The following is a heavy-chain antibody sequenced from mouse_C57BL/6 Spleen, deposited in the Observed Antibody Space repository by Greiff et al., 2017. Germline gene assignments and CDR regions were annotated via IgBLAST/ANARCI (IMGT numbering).Heavy chain of an antibody. CDR2: IYPGSGST. CDR3: ARSGVYGNYLAWFAY. CDR1: GYTFTSYW. Sequence: VQLQQPGAELVKPGASVKMSCKASGYTFTSYWITWVKQRPGQGLEWIGDIYPGSGSTNYNEKFKSKATLTVDTSSSTAYMQLSSLTSEDSAVYYCARSGVYGNYLAWFAYWGQGTLVTVSA. D-gene: IGHD2-1*01. J-gene: IGHJ3*01. V-gene: IGHV1-55*01.